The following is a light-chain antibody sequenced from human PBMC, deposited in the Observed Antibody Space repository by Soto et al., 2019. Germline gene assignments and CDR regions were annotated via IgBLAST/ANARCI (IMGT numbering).Light chain of an antibody. Sequence: DIQMTQSPSTLSASVGDIVTITCRASQSISSWLAWYQQKPGKAPKVLIFDASSLESGVPSRFSGSGSATEFTLTISSLQPDDFATYYCQQYSTYPWTFGQGTKVDIK. CDR3: QQYSTYPWT. CDR1: QSISSW. J-gene: IGKJ1*01. CDR2: DAS. V-gene: IGKV1-5*01.